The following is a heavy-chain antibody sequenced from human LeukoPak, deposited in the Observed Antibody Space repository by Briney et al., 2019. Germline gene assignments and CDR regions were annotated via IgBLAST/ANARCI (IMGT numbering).Heavy chain of an antibody. Sequence: GGSLRLSCGASGFTFSNAWMNWVRQAPGKGLEWVSYISSSSSTIYYADSVKGRFTISRDNAKDSLYLQMNSLRAEDTAVYYCARSAIAAAGSAADYWGQGTLVTVSS. CDR2: ISSSSSTI. CDR3: ARSAIAAAGSAADY. V-gene: IGHV3-48*01. CDR1: GFTFSNAW. J-gene: IGHJ4*02. D-gene: IGHD6-13*01.